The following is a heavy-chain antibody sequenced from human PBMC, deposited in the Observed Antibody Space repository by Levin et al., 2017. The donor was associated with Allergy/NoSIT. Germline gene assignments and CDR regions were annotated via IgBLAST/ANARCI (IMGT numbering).Heavy chain of an antibody. Sequence: PGGSLRLSCAASGFTFSNYAMNWVRQAPGKGLEWVSTISSSGGGAYYADSVKGRFTISRDNLKATLYVQMNSLRAEDTAVYYCAKDYYGSGSVPDYWGQGTLVTVSS. J-gene: IGHJ4*02. CDR1: GFTFSNYA. V-gene: IGHV3-23*01. CDR2: ISSSGGGA. CDR3: AKDYYGSGSVPDY. D-gene: IGHD3-10*01.